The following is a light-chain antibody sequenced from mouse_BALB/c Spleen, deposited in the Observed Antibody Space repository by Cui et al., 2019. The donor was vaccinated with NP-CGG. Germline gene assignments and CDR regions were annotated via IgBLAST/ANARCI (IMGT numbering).Light chain of an antibody. J-gene: IGLJ1*01. CDR3: ALWYSNHWV. CDR2: GTN. CDR1: TGAVTTSNY. Sequence: QAVVTQESALTTSPGEPVTLTCRSSTGAVTTSNYANWVQEKPDHLFTGLIGGTNNRVPGVPARFSGSLIGDKAALPITGAQTEDEAIYFCALWYSNHWVFGGGTKLTVL. V-gene: IGLV1*01.